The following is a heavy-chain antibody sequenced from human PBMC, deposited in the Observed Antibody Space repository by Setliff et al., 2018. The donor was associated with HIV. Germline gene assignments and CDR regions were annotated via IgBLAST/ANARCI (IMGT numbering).Heavy chain of an antibody. CDR3: ARDYYGGFGDYDFGNYFDY. J-gene: IGHJ4*02. V-gene: IGHV3-7*03. CDR2: IKKDGSDK. D-gene: IGHD4-17*01. CDR1: GFTFSNSW. Sequence: PGGSLRLSCAASGFTFSNSWMTWVRQAPGKGLEWVANIKKDGSDKFYVDSVKGRFAISRDNAKNSLNLEMNSLRAEDTAIYYCARDYYGGFGDYDFGNYFDYWGQGTLVTVSS.